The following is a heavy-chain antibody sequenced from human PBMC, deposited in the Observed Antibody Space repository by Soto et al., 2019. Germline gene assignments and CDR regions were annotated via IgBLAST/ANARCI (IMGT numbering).Heavy chain of an antibody. CDR1: GFTFTRYS. Sequence: VVSQRISWAASGFTFTRYSMNWVRQAPGKGLEWVSSISSTTNYIYYGDSMKGRFTISRDNAKNSLSLEMNSLRAEDTAVYYCARESEDLTSNFDYWGQGTLVTLSS. V-gene: IGHV3-21*06. CDR3: ARESEDLTSNFDY. CDR2: ISSTTNYI. J-gene: IGHJ4*02.